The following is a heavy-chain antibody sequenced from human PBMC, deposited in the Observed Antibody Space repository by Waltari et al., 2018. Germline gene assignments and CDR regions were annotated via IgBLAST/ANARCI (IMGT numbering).Heavy chain of an antibody. CDR1: GGTFSSSA. CDR2: IIPIFGTA. V-gene: IGHV1-69*05. CDR3: AGRDTYYDILTGYFDY. J-gene: IGHJ4*02. D-gene: IGHD3-9*01. Sequence: QVQLVQSGAEVKKPGSSVKVSCKASGGTFSSSAISWVRQAPGQGLEWMGGIIPIFGTANYAQKFQGRVTITTDESTSTAYMELSSLRSEDTAVYYCAGRDTYYDILTGYFDYWGQGTLVTVSS.